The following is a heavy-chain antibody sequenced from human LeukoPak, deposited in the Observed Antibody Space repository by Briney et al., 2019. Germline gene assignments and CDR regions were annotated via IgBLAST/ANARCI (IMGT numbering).Heavy chain of an antibody. J-gene: IGHJ5*02. CDR3: ARRGGAVAARRWFDP. D-gene: IGHD6-19*01. CDR1: GGSFSSYF. Sequence: SETLSLTCTVSGGSFSSYFWSWIRQPPGKGLEWIGYIYYSGSTHYNSSLKSRVTISVDTSKNQFSLKLSSVTAADTAVYYCARRGGAVAARRWFDPWGQGTLVTVSS. V-gene: IGHV4-59*12. CDR2: IYYSGST.